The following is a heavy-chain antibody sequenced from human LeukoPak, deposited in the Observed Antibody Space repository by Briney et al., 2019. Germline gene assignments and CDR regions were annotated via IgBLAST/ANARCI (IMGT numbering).Heavy chain of an antibody. CDR3: ARVGCLRTLGYCSSFTSIDY. J-gene: IGHJ4*02. D-gene: IGHD2-2*01. CDR1: GFTFSDYS. V-gene: IGHV3-21*01. Sequence: GALRLSCAASGFTFSDYSMNWVRQGPGKGLEWASSISSRSSSTSYIASVKGRFTISRDNAKNSLNLQMNRLRAEDTAVYYCARVGCLRTLGYCSSFTSIDYWGRGTLVTVSS. CDR2: ISSRSSST.